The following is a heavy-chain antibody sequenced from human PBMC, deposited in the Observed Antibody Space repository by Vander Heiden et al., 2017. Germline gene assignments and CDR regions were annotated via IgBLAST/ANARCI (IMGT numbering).Heavy chain of an antibody. J-gene: IGHJ4*02. V-gene: IGHV1-46*01. CDR2: INPSGGST. CDR3: ARVRSIAAAGTPDMDY. D-gene: IGHD6-13*01. Sequence: QVQLLQSGAEVKKPGASVKVSCKASGYTFTSYYMHWVRQAPGQGLEWMGIINPSGGSTSYAQKFQGRVTMTRDTSTSTVYMELSSLRSEDTAVYYCARVRSIAAAGTPDMDYWGQGTLVTVSS. CDR1: GYTFTSYY.